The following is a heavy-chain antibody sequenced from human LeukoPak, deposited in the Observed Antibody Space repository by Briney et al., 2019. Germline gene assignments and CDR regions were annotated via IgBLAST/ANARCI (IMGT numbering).Heavy chain of an antibody. CDR3: ARAGFGYTFDAFDI. CDR2: INSDGSST. Sequence: SXAASGFTFSSYWMHWVRQAPGKXXGXXSRINSDGSSTGYADSVKGRFTISRDNAKNTLYLQMNSLRAEDTAVYYCARAGFGYTFDAFDIWGQGTVVTVSS. V-gene: IGHV3-74*01. J-gene: IGHJ3*02. D-gene: IGHD5-18*01. CDR1: GFTFSSYW.